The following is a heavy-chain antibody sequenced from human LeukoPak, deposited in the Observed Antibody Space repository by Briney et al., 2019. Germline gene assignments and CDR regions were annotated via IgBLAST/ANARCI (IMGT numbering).Heavy chain of an antibody. V-gene: IGHV1-18*01. J-gene: IGHJ6*03. CDR1: GYTFTSYG. Sequence: ASVKVSCKASGYTFTSYGISWVRQAPGQGLEWMGWISAYNGNTNYAQKLQGRVTMTTDTSTSTAYMELRSLRSDDTAVYYCARGIAAAGQIGDYYYYMDVWGKGTTVTISS. CDR2: ISAYNGNT. CDR3: ARGIAAAGQIGDYYYYMDV. D-gene: IGHD6-13*01.